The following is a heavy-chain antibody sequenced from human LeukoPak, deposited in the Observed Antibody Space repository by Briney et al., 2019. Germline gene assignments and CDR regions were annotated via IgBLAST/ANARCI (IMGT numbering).Heavy chain of an antibody. D-gene: IGHD2-15*01. Sequence: GGSLRLSCAASGFTFSSYAMSWVRQAPGKGLEWVSAISGSGGSTYYTDSMKGRFTISRDNSKNTLYLQMNSLRAEDTAVYYCASMVVEPIEDYWGQGTLVTVSS. CDR1: GFTFSSYA. CDR3: ASMVVEPIEDY. CDR2: ISGSGGST. J-gene: IGHJ4*02. V-gene: IGHV3-23*01.